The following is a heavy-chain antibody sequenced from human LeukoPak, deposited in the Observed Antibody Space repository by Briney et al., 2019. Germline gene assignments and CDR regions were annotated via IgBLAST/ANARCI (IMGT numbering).Heavy chain of an antibody. CDR1: GYSFINYW. CDR3: ARQEIGTKDAFDI. Sequence: GESLMISCKGSGYSFINYWIGWVRQMPGKGLEWMGIIYPGDSDTRYSPSFQGQVTFPADKSISTAYLQWSSLKASDTAMYYCARQEIGTKDAFDIWGQGTMVTVSS. V-gene: IGHV5-51*01. J-gene: IGHJ3*02. CDR2: IYPGDSDT. D-gene: IGHD5-24*01.